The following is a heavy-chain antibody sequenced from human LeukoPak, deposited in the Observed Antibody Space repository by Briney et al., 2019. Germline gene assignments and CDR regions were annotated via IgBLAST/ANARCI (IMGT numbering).Heavy chain of an antibody. V-gene: IGHV1-69*06. CDR1: GYTLTSYD. CDR2: IIPIFGTA. CDR3: ARSGELAGPFDY. Sequence: PVKVSCKASGYTLTSYDINWVRQAPGQGLEWMGGIIPIFGTANYAQKFQGRVTITADKSTSTAYMELSSLRSEDTAVYYCARSGELAGPFDYWGQGTLVTVSS. J-gene: IGHJ4*02. D-gene: IGHD3-10*01.